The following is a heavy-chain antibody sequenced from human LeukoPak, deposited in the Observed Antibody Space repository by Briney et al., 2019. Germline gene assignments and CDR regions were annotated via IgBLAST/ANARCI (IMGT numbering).Heavy chain of an antibody. CDR3: ARASDIAVTGFDC. D-gene: IGHD6-19*01. J-gene: IGHJ4*02. CDR1: GYSISSGYY. Sequence: SETLSLTCAVSGYSISSGYYWGWIRQPPGKGLEWIGSIYHSGSTYYKPSLKSRVTISMDTSKSHFSLSLTSVTAADTAVYFCARASDIAVTGFDCWGQGLLVTVSS. V-gene: IGHV4-38-2*01. CDR2: IYHSGST.